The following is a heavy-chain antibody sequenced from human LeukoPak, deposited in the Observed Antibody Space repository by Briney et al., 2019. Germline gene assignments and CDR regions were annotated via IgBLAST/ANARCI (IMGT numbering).Heavy chain of an antibody. CDR2: FDPEDGET. D-gene: IGHD2-8*01. Sequence: ASVKVSCKVSGYTLTELSMHWVRQAPGKGLEWMGGFDPEDGETIYAQKFQGRVTMTEDTSTDTAYMELSSLRSEDTAVYYCATAHCTNGVCSQNLDYWGQGTLVTVSS. J-gene: IGHJ4*02. CDR3: ATAHCTNGVCSQNLDY. V-gene: IGHV1-24*01. CDR1: GYTLTELS.